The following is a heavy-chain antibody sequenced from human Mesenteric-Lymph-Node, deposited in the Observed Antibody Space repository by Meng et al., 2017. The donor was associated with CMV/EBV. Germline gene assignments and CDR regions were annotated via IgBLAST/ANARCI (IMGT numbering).Heavy chain of an antibody. Sequence: SGFAFSTYSMNWVRQAPGKGLEWVSIIYGGSTRTIYADSVKGRFTISRDDSKRTVYLQMNNLRAEDTAVYFCAKDTTPDSRFNFDHWGQGTLVTVSS. CDR1: GFAFSTYS. CDR2: IYGGSTRT. CDR3: AKDTTPDSRFNFDH. V-gene: IGHV3-23*03. J-gene: IGHJ4*02. D-gene: IGHD1-1*01.